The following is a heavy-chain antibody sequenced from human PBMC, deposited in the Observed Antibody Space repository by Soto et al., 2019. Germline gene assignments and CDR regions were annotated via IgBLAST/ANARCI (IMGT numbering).Heavy chain of an antibody. Sequence: LSLTCAVYGGSFSGYYWSWIRQPPGKGLEWVALIYPDGNNKYYADSVKGRFTTSRDNSKNTMYLQMNDLRVEDTAVYYCAKDFVYDSSGFLPFFDYWGQGPLVTVSS. CDR1: GGSFSGYY. D-gene: IGHD3-22*01. CDR2: IYPDGNNK. J-gene: IGHJ4*02. V-gene: IGHV3-30*18. CDR3: AKDFVYDSSGFLPFFDY.